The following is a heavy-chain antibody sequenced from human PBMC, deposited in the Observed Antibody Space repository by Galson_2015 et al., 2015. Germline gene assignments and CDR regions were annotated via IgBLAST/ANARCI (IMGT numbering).Heavy chain of an antibody. D-gene: IGHD3-3*01. CDR1: GGSISSYY. J-gene: IGHJ3*02. V-gene: IGHV4-59*01. Sequence: SETLSLTCTVSGGSISSYYWSWIRQPPGKGLEWIGYIYSSGSTNYNPSLKSRVTISIDTSKNQFSLKLSSVTAADTAVYYCARGFDPDAFDIWGQGTMVTVSS. CDR2: IYSSGST. CDR3: ARGFDPDAFDI.